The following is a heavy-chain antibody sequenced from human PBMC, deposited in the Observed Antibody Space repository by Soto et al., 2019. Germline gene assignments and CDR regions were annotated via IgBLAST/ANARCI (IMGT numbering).Heavy chain of an antibody. J-gene: IGHJ4*02. CDR2: ISWNSASI. Sequence: GGSLRLSCAAPGVTFDDYAMHWVRQAPGKGPEWVSSISWNSASIGYADSVKGRFTISRDNAKKSLYLQMNSLRAEDTAVYFCAKDLTTMVRMCDYWGQGTLVTVSS. CDR1: GVTFDDYA. V-gene: IGHV3-9*01. D-gene: IGHD5-18*01. CDR3: AKDLTTMVRMCDY.